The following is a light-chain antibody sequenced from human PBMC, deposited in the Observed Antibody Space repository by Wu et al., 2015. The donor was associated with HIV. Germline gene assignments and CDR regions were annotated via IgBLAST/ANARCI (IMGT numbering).Light chain of an antibody. CDR1: QSITRW. CDR3: QQYNSYPWS. V-gene: IGKV1-5*03. CDR2: KAS. Sequence: DIQMTQSPSTLSASVGDRVTITCRASQSITRWSAWYQHKPGKAPILLIYKASSLQSGVPSRFSGSGSGTEFTLTISSLQPDDFATYYCQQYNSYPWSFGQGTKVKSN. J-gene: IGKJ1*01.